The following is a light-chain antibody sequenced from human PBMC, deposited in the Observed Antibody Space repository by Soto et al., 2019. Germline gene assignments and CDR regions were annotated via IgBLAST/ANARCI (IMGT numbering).Light chain of an antibody. CDR2: DAS. J-gene: IGKJ1*01. CDR1: QSVSNN. Sequence: EIVMTQSPATLSVSPGDSATLSCRASQSVSNNLAWYHQKPGQAPRLLIFDASARAVDIPGRFSGSKSGTEFTLTISSLQPEDFAVYYCHYYDKWPPGTFGQGTRWIS. V-gene: IGKV3D-15*01. CDR3: HYYDKWPPGT.